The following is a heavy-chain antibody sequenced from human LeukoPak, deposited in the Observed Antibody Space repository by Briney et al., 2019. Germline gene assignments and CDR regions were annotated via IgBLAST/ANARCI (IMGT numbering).Heavy chain of an antibody. Sequence: PSQTLSLTCAVSGGSISSGGYSWSWIRQPSGKGLEWIGYIYHSGSTYYNPSLKSRVTISVDRSKNQFSLKLSSVTAADTAVYYCARAYILRGVMQSDYWGQGSLVTVSS. J-gene: IGHJ4*02. CDR1: GGSISSGGYS. CDR2: IYHSGST. D-gene: IGHD3-10*01. V-gene: IGHV4-30-2*01. CDR3: ARAYILRGVMQSDY.